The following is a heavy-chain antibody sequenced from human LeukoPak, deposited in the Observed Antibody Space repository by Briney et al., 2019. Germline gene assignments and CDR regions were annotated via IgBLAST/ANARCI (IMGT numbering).Heavy chain of an antibody. CDR3: ARDDYGDYGGAFDI. V-gene: IGHV1-69*04. CDR1: GYTFTSYG. CDR2: IIPILGIA. Sequence: ASVKVSCKASGYTFTSYGISWVRQAPGQGLEWMGRIIPILGIANYAQKFQGRVTITADKSTSTAYMELSSLRSEDTAVYYCARDDYGDYGGAFDIWGQGTMVTVSS. D-gene: IGHD4-17*01. J-gene: IGHJ3*02.